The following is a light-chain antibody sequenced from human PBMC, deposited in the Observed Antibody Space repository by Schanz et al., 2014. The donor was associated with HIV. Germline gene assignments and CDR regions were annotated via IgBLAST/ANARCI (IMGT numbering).Light chain of an antibody. CDR1: QSINGNF. V-gene: IGKV3-20*01. J-gene: IGKJ1*01. CDR2: GAS. Sequence: EIVMTQSPDTLSVSPGERATLSCRASQSINGNFLGWYQQKLGQAPRLLIYGASSRATGIPDRFSGSGSGTDFTLTISRLEPEDCAVYYCHQYGSLPWTFGQGTKVEVK. CDR3: HQYGSLPWT.